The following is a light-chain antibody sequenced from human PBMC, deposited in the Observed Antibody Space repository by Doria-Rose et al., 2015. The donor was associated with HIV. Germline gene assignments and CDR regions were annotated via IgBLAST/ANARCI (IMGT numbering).Light chain of an antibody. Sequence: DIQMTQSPSSLSASVGDRVTISCRASQGIGNYLAWFQQKPGEVPKLLIYGASTLQSGVPSRSSGSASGTDFTLTITSLQPEDVATYYCQKYNSAPRTFGQGTKVEIK. CDR2: GAS. V-gene: IGKV1-27*01. CDR3: QKYNSAPRT. CDR1: QGIGNY. J-gene: IGKJ1*01.